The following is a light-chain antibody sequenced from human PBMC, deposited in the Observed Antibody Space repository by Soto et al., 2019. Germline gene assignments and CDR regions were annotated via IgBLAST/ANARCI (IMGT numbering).Light chain of an antibody. Sequence: QSVLTQPASLSGSPGQSITISCTGTISDVGGYNYVSWYQQHPGKAPKLMIYEVSNRPSGVSNRFSGSKSGNTASLTISGLQAEDEADYYCSSYTSSSTLFGTGTKVNVL. CDR2: EVS. J-gene: IGLJ1*01. CDR3: SSYTSSSTL. CDR1: ISDVGGYNY. V-gene: IGLV2-14*01.